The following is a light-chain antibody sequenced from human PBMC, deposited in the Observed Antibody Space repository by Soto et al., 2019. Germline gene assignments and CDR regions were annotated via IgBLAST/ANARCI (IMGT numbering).Light chain of an antibody. CDR3: SSYASSSTYV. V-gene: IGLV2-14*03. Sequence: QSVMTQPASVSGSPGQSVTISCTGNSSDVGGYNYVSWYQQHPGKAPKLMLYDVSNRPSGVSNRFSGSKSGNSASLTISGLQAEDEADYYCSSYASSSTYVFGTGTKVTV. J-gene: IGLJ1*01. CDR2: DVS. CDR1: SSDVGGYNY.